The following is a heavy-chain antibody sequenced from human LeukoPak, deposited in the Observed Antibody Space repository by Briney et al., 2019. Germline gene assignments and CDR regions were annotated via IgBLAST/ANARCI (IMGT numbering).Heavy chain of an antibody. D-gene: IGHD3-22*01. CDR3: ARDFLLDYYDXSGLXY. CDR1: GYTFTSYG. CDR2: ISAYNGNT. Sequence: ASVKVSCKASGYTFTSYGISWVRQAPGQGLEWMGWISAYNGNTNYAQKLQGRVTMTTDTSTSTAYMELRSLRSDDTAVYYCARDFLLDYYDXSGLXYXXXGTLVTVSX. V-gene: IGHV1-18*01. J-gene: IGHJ4*02.